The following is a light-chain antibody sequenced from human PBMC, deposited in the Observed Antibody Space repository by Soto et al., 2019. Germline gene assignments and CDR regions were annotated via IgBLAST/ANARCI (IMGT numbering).Light chain of an antibody. Sequence: EIVMTQSPDTLSVSPGERATLSCRASQSVSSNVAWYQQKPGQAPRLLMYGASTRATGTQARFSGSGSGTEFTLTLSSLQSEELAVYYCQQYNSWPPWTFGQGTKVEIK. V-gene: IGKV3-15*01. J-gene: IGKJ1*01. CDR1: QSVSSN. CDR3: QQYNSWPPWT. CDR2: GAS.